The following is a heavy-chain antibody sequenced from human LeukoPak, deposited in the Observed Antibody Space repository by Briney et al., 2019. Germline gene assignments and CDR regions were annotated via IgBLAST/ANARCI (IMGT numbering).Heavy chain of an antibody. CDR1: GGSISSGGYY. CDR3: ARIVDTAMVRGDYFDY. CDR2: IYHSGST. Sequence: SETLSLTCTVSGGSISSGGYYWSWIRQPPGKGLEWIGYIYHSGSTYYNPSLKSRVTISVDRSKNQFSLKLSSVTAADTAVYYCARIVDTAMVRGDYFDYWGQGTLVTVSS. V-gene: IGHV4-30-2*01. D-gene: IGHD5-18*01. J-gene: IGHJ4*02.